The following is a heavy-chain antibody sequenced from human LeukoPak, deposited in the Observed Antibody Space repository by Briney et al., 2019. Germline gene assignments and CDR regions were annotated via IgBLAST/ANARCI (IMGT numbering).Heavy chain of an antibody. J-gene: IGHJ5*02. D-gene: IGHD4-11*01. CDR1: GGSISSYY. V-gene: IGHV4-4*09. Sequence: KTSETLSLTCTVSGGSISSYYWSWIRQPPGKGLEWIGYIYTSGSTNYNPSLKSRVTISVDTSKNQFSLKLSSVTAADTAVYYCARRMTTVGWFDPWGQGTLVTVSS. CDR3: ARRMTTVGWFDP. CDR2: IYTSGST.